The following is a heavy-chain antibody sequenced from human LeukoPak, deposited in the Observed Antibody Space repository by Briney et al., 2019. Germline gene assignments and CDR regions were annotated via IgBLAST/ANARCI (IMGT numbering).Heavy chain of an antibody. CDR1: GGSISSGSSY. D-gene: IGHD4-17*01. J-gene: IGHJ4*02. CDR3: ARASTGDYAFDY. V-gene: IGHV4-61*02. Sequence: SETLSLTCTVSGGSISSGSSYWSWIRQPAGKGLEWIGRIYPSGSTNYNPSLKSRLTISVDTSKNQFSLKLTPVTAADTAVYYCARASTGDYAFDYWGQGTLVTVSS. CDR2: IYPSGST.